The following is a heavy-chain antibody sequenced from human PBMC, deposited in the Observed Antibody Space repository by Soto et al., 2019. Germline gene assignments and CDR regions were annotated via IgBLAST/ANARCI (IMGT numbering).Heavy chain of an antibody. Sequence: ASVKVSCKASGYTFTSYGISWVRQAPGQGLEWMGWISVYNGNTNYAQKLQGRVTMTTDTSTNTAYMELRSLRSDDTAVYYCARRNHHGGWLNYFDYWGQGTLVTVSS. V-gene: IGHV1-18*01. CDR2: ISVYNGNT. CDR1: GYTFTSYG. D-gene: IGHD6-19*01. CDR3: ARRNHHGGWLNYFDY. J-gene: IGHJ4*02.